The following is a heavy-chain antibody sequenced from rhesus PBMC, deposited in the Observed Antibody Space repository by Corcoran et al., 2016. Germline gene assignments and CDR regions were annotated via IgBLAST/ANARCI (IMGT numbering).Heavy chain of an antibody. D-gene: IGHD1-14*01. CDR2: IYWDDDK. CDR3: ARTSSWNDFFDY. CDR1: GFSISTSGMG. J-gene: IGHJ4*01. Sequence: QVTLKESGPALVKPTQTLTLTCTFSGFSISTSGMGVGWIRQPPGKALEWLALIYWDDDKYSSTSLKSRLTISKDTSKNQVVLTMTNMDPVDTATYYCARTSSWNDFFDYWGQGVLVTVSS. V-gene: IGHV2-174*01.